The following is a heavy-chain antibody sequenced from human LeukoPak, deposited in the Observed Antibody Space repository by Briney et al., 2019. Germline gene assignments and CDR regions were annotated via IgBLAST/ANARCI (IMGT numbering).Heavy chain of an antibody. CDR1: GFTFSSYG. CDR3: ARSPRDYYYYYMDV. V-gene: IGHV3-30*02. Sequence: PGGSLRLSCAASGFTFSSYGMHWVRQAPGKGLEWVAFIRYDGSNKYYADSVKGRFTISRDNSKNTLYLQMNSLRAEDTAVYYCARSPRDYYYYYMDVWGKGTTVTISS. D-gene: IGHD3-10*01. CDR2: IRYDGSNK. J-gene: IGHJ6*03.